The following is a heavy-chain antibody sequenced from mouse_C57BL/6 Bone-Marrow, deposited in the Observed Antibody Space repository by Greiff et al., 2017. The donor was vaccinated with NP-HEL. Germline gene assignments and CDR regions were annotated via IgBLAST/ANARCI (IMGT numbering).Heavy chain of an antibody. J-gene: IGHJ3*01. Sequence: ASGYTFTSYGISWVKQRTGQGLEWIGEIYPRSGNTYYNEKFKGKATLTADKSPSTAYMELRSLTSEDSAVYFCANYYGSSWFAYWGQGTLVTVSA. D-gene: IGHD1-1*01. CDR3: ANYYGSSWFAY. CDR1: GYTFTSYG. V-gene: IGHV1-81*01. CDR2: IYPRSGNT.